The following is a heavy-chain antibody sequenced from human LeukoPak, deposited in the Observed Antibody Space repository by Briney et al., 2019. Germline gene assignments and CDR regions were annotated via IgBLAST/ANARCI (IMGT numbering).Heavy chain of an antibody. CDR1: EFTFSSYG. CDR2: TSYDGSNK. CDR3: AKGGVRGTAAAYFDY. V-gene: IGHV3-30*18. Sequence: GRSLRLSCAASEFTFSSYGMHWVRQAPGKGLEWVAVTSYDGSNKYYADSVKGRFTISRDNSKNTLYLQMNSLRAEDTAVYYCAKGGVRGTAAAYFDYWGQGTLVTVSS. D-gene: IGHD6-13*01. J-gene: IGHJ4*02.